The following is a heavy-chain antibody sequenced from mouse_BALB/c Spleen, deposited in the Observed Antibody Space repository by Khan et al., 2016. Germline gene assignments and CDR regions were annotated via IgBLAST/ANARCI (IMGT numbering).Heavy chain of an antibody. D-gene: IGHD2-14*01. V-gene: IGHV5-6-4*01. CDR3: TRGRLYERYTMDY. CDR2: VNGGGSYT. CDR1: GFTFSSYT. J-gene: IGHJ4*01. Sequence: EVELVESGGGLVKPGGSLKLSCAASGFTFSSYTMSWLRQTPEKRLEWVATVNGGGSYTYYPDSVKGRFTLSRDNAKNTLYLQMSSLKSEDTAMYYCTRGRLYERYTMDYWGQGTSVTVSS.